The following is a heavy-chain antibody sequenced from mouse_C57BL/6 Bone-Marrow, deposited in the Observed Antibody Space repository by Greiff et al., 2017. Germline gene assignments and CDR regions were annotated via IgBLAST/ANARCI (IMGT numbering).Heavy chain of an antibody. Sequence: EVQGVESGPELVKPGASVKISCKASGYSFTDYNMNWVKQSNGKSLEWIGVINPNYGTTSYNQKFKGKATLTVDQSSSTAYMQLNSLTSEDSAVYYCASQIYYGNYTGNYYAMDYWGQGTSVTVSS. CDR3: ASQIYYGNYTGNYYAMDY. J-gene: IGHJ4*01. CDR1: GYSFTDYN. CDR2: INPNYGTT. D-gene: IGHD2-1*01. V-gene: IGHV1-39*01.